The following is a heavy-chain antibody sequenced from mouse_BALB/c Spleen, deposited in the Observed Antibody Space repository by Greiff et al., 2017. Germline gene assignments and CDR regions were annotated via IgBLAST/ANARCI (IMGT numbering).Heavy chain of an antibody. CDR1: GFTFSDYY. J-gene: IGHJ3*01. D-gene: IGHD2-4*01. CDR2: ISDGGSYT. CDR3: AREGTMITAWFAY. Sequence: EVKLMESGGGLVKPGGSLKLSCAASGFTFSDYYMYWVRQTPEKRLEWVATISDGGSYTYYPDSVKGRFTISRDNAKNNLYLQMSSLKSEDTAMYYCAREGTMITAWFAYWGQGTLVTVSA. V-gene: IGHV5-4*02.